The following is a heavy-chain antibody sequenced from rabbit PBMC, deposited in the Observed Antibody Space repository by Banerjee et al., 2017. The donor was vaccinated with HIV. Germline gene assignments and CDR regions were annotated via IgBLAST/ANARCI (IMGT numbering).Heavy chain of an antibody. J-gene: IGHJ4*01. D-gene: IGHD4-1*01. CDR3: ARDLAGVIGWNFNL. Sequence: QEQLEESGGGLVKPGASLTLTCTASGFSFGQDMCWVRQAPGKGLEWIACIYTNGGSTWYASCVNGRFTISSHNAQNTLYLQLNSLTAADTATYFCARDLAGVIGWNFNLWGPGTLVTVS. CDR1: GFSFGQD. CDR2: IYTNGGST. V-gene: IGHV1S43*01.